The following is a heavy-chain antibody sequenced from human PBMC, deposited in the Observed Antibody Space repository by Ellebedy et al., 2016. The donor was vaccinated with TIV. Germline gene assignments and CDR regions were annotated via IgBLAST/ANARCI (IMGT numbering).Heavy chain of an antibody. Sequence: MPSETLSLTCSVSGRSMSSGEYFWSLVRQPPGTGLEWLGYFDYSGSTYYSPSLNSRVVISVDTSKNQFSLTLRSVTAADTAVYFCARGRGYGFDSWGQGALVAVSS. CDR1: GRSMSSGEYF. J-gene: IGHJ4*01. CDR2: FDYSGST. CDR3: ARGRGYGFDS. D-gene: IGHD5-12*01. V-gene: IGHV4-30-4*01.